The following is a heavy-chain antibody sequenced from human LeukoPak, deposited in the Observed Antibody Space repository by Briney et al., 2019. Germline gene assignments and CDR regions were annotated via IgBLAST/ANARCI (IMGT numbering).Heavy chain of an antibody. D-gene: IGHD1-26*01. Sequence: GGFLRLSCAASGFTFSSYAMHWVRQAPGKGLEWVAVISYDGSNKYYADSVKGRFTISRDNSKNTLYLQMNSLRAEDTAVYYCARDLVFGGGSYYGGVLDYWGQGTLVTVSS. V-gene: IGHV3-30*04. CDR3: ARDLVFGGGSYYGGVLDY. CDR1: GFTFSSYA. J-gene: IGHJ4*02. CDR2: ISYDGSNK.